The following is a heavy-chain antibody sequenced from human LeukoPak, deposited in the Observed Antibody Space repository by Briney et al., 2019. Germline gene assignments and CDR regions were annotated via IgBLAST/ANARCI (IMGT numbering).Heavy chain of an antibody. Sequence: GASVKVSCKASGYTFTGYYMHWVRQAPEQGLEWMGWINPNSGGTNYAQKFQGWVTMTRDTSISTAYMELSRLRSDDTAVYYCARALSGGDRDAFDIWGQGTMVTVSS. CDR3: ARALSGGDRDAFDI. D-gene: IGHD2-21*02. V-gene: IGHV1-2*04. CDR2: INPNSGGT. J-gene: IGHJ3*02. CDR1: GYTFTGYY.